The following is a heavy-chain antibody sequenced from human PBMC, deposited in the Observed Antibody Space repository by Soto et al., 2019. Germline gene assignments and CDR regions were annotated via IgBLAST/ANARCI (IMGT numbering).Heavy chain of an antibody. CDR3: ARGGHSSSWYWRNYWFDP. Sequence: PSETLSLTCAVYGGSFSGYYWSWIRQPPGKGLEWIGEINHSGSTNYNPSLKSRVTISVDTSKNQFSLKLSSVTAADTAVYYCARGGHSSSWYWRNYWFDPWGQGTLVTVSS. CDR2: INHSGST. D-gene: IGHD6-13*01. V-gene: IGHV4-34*01. CDR1: GGSFSGYY. J-gene: IGHJ5*02.